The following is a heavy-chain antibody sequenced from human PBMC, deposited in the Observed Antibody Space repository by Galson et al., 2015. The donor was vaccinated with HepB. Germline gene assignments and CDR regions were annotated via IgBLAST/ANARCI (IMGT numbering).Heavy chain of an antibody. V-gene: IGHV1-46*01. CDR1: GYTFTSYY. D-gene: IGHD3-3*01. Sequence: SVKVSCKASGYTFTSYYMHWVRQAPGQGLEWMGIINPSGGSTSYAQKFQGRVTMTRDTSTSTVYMELSSLRSEDTAVYYCARDSLRFLELGTKLVGRWFDPWGQGTLVTVSS. CDR2: INPSGGST. J-gene: IGHJ5*02. CDR3: ARDSLRFLELGTKLVGRWFDP.